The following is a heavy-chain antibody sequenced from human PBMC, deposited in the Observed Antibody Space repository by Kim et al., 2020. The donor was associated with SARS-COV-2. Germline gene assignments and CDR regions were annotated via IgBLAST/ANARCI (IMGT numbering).Heavy chain of an antibody. CDR2: INPNSGGT. D-gene: IGHD3-22*01. CDR3: ARAGLYYDSSGYSDY. Sequence: ASVKVSCKASGYAFTGYYMHWVPQAPGQGLEWMGWINPNSGGTNYAQKFQGRVTMTRDTSISTAYMELSRLRSDDTAVYYCARAGLYYDSSGYSDYWGQGTLVTVSS. V-gene: IGHV1-2*02. CDR1: GYAFTGYY. J-gene: IGHJ4*02.